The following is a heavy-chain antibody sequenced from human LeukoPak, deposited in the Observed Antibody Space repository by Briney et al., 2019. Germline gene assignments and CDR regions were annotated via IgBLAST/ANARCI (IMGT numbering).Heavy chain of an antibody. D-gene: IGHD3-22*01. CDR3: AKNAPYYYDSSGYYSY. Sequence: GGSLRLSCAASGFTFSSYAMNWVRQAPGKGLEWVSIISSSDNTTYYADSVKGRFTISRDNSKNTLYLQMNTLRAEDTAVYYCAKNAPYYYDSSGYYSYWGQGTLVTVSS. V-gene: IGHV3-23*01. CDR1: GFTFSSYA. J-gene: IGHJ4*02. CDR2: ISSSDNTT.